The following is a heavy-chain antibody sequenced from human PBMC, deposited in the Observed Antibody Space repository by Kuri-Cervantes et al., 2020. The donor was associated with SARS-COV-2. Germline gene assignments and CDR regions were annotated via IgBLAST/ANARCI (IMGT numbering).Heavy chain of an antibody. CDR3: ARHYDSSGYLGSFDY. CDR2: IYYSGST. Sequence: SETLSLTCVVSRGSISSGGHYWGWVRQPPGKGLEWIGSIYYSGSTYYNPSLKSRVTISVDTSKNQFSLKLSSVTAADTAVYYCARHYDSSGYLGSFDYWGQGTLVTVSS. D-gene: IGHD3-22*01. J-gene: IGHJ4*02. CDR1: RGSISSGGHY. V-gene: IGHV4-39*07.